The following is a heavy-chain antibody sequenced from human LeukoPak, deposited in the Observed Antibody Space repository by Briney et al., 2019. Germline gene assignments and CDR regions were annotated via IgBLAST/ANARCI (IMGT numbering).Heavy chain of an antibody. V-gene: IGHV4-4*09. CDR2: IYTDGST. Sequence: SETLSLTCSVSGGSTNDYYWNWVRQPPGRGLEWIGYIYTDGSTYYNPSLKSRVTISVVTSKSQCSLKLTSVTAADTAVYYCVRGDYGLFDYWGQGTPVTVSS. CDR1: GGSTNDYY. D-gene: IGHD4-17*01. J-gene: IGHJ4*02. CDR3: VRGDYGLFDY.